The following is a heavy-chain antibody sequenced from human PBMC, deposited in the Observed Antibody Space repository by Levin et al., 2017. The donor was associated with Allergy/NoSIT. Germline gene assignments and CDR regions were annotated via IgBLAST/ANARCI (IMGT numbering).Heavy chain of an antibody. CDR2: MNPNSGKT. J-gene: IGHJ6*02. D-gene: IGHD1-1*01. V-gene: IGHV1-8*01. Sequence: PGGSLRLSCKASGYTFNNYDINWVRQAAGQGLEWLGWMNPNSGKTGYAQKFQGRVTMTRDTSISTAYLELSRLNSDDTAVYYCARNETMVSRYYGLDVWGQGTTVTVSS. CDR1: GYTFNNYD. CDR3: ARNETMVSRYYGLDV.